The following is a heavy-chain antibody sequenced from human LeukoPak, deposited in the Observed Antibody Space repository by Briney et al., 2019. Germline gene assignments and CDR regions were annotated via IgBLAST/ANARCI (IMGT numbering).Heavy chain of an antibody. D-gene: IGHD1-26*01. CDR2: ISSSGSTI. J-gene: IGHJ4*02. Sequence: GGSLRLSCATSGFTFSSYEMNWVRQAPGKGLEWVSYISSSGSTIYYADSVKGRFTISRDNSKNTLYLQMNSLRAEDTAVYYCAKVLVGASHDYWGQGTLVTVSS. CDR3: AKVLVGASHDY. V-gene: IGHV3-48*03. CDR1: GFTFSSYE.